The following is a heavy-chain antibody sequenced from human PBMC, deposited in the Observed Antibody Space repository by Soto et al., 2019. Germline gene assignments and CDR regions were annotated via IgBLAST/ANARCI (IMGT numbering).Heavy chain of an antibody. CDR2: TYYRSKWHN. Sequence: SQXLSLTCAISGDSVCSNSAAWNWIRQSQSRGLEWVGRTYYRSKWHNDYAVSVKRRISIETDTSKNTLYLQMNSLRAEDTAVYYCAKEGTKMAALADYWGQGTLVTVSS. CDR1: GDSVCSNSAA. J-gene: IGHJ4*02. D-gene: IGHD6-19*01. V-gene: IGHV6-1*01. CDR3: AKEGTKMAALADY.